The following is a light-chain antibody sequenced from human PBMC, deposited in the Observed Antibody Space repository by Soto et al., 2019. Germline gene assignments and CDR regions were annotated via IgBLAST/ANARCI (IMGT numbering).Light chain of an antibody. Sequence: DIQMTQSPSTLSASVGDTVTITCRASQSISTWLAWYQQKPGKVPKLLIYKASSLQSGVPSRFSGIGSGTEFTLTISSLQPDDFATYYCQQYNFYSRTFGQGTQVEIK. V-gene: IGKV1-5*03. J-gene: IGKJ1*01. CDR1: QSISTW. CDR2: KAS. CDR3: QQYNFYSRT.